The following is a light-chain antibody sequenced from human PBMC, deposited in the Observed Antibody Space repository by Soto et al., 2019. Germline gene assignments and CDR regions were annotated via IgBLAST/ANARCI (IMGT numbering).Light chain of an antibody. CDR1: SSDVGAYNY. Sequence: QSALTQPRSVSGSPGQSVTISCAGTSSDVGAYNYVSWYQQHPGSAPKLMIYDVSKRPSGVPDRFSGSKSGNTASLTISGLQAEDEADYYCCSCAGTYTWVFGGGTKVTVL. CDR2: DVS. CDR3: CSCAGTYTWV. J-gene: IGLJ3*02. V-gene: IGLV2-11*01.